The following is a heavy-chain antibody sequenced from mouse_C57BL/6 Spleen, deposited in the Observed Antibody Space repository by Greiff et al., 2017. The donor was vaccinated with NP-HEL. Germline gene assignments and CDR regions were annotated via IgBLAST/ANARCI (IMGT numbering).Heavy chain of an antibody. CDR2: IYPGSGST. CDR1: GYTFTSYW. D-gene: IGHD1-1*01. J-gene: IGHJ2*01. Sequence: QVQLQQPGAELVKPGASVKMSCKASGYTFTSYWLTWVKQRPGQGLEWLGAIYPGSGSTNYNEKFKSKSTLTVDTSSSTAYMQLSSLTSEDSAVYYSARRDTVVAFDYWGQGTTLTVAS. V-gene: IGHV1-55*01. CDR3: ARRDTVVAFDY.